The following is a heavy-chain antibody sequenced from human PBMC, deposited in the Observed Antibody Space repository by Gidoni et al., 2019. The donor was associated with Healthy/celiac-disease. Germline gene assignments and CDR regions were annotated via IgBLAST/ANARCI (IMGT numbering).Heavy chain of an antibody. V-gene: IGHV3-23*01. CDR1: GFTFGSYA. Sequence: EVQLLESGGVLVAPGGSLILSCAASGFTFGSYAMSWVRQAPGKELEWVSAISGSGGSTYYADSVKGRFTISRDNSKNTLYLQMNSLRAEDTAVYYCAKPYYDMLTGLVDYWGQGTLVTVSS. J-gene: IGHJ4*02. CDR2: ISGSGGST. CDR3: AKPYYDMLTGLVDY. D-gene: IGHD3-9*01.